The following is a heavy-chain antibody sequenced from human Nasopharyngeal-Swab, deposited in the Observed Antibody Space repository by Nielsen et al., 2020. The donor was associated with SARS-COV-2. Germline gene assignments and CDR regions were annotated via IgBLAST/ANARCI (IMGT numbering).Heavy chain of an antibody. CDR3: ARVLGNDAFDM. Sequence: ASVKVSCKASGYSFTGEYMHWVRQAPGQGFEWMGWINPNSGGTKYAQKFQGKFTMTRDTSISTAYMELSSLRFDDTAVYYCARVLGNDAFDMWGQGTMVTVSS. CDR2: INPNSGGT. D-gene: IGHD1-26*01. CDR1: GYSFTGEY. J-gene: IGHJ3*02. V-gene: IGHV1-2*02.